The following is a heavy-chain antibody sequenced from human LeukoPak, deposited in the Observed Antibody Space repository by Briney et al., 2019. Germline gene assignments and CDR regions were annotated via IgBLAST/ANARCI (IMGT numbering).Heavy chain of an antibody. D-gene: IGHD6-13*01. CDR2: ISSSSSTI. Sequence: PGGSLRLSCAASGFTFSSYSMNWVRQAPGKGLEWVSYISSSSSTIYYADSVKGRFTISRDNPKNSLYLQMNSLRAEDTAVYYCPRDRARSWLYFAYWAQETLVTVSP. J-gene: IGHJ4*02. V-gene: IGHV3-48*04. CDR1: GFTFSSYS. CDR3: PRDRARSWLYFAY.